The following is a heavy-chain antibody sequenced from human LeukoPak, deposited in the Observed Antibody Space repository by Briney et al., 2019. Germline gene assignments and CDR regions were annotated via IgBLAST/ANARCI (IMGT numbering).Heavy chain of an antibody. Sequence: SETLSLTCAVYGGSFSGYCWSWIRQPPGKGLEWIGEINHSGSTNYNPSLKSRVTISVDTSKNQFSLKLSSVTAADTAVYYCARLSAAGENYFDYWGQGTLVTVSS. CDR3: ARLSAAGENYFDY. CDR1: GGSFSGYC. D-gene: IGHD6-13*01. V-gene: IGHV4-34*01. J-gene: IGHJ4*02. CDR2: INHSGST.